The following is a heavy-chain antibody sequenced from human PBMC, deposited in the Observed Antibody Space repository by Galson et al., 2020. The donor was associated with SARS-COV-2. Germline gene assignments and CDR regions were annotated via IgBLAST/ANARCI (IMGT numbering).Heavy chain of an antibody. CDR3: ARPISTEYSVYDLDY. V-gene: IGHV3-11*01. D-gene: IGHD5-12*01. Sequence: SGGSLRLSCAASGFTFSDYYMSWIRQAPGKGLEWLAYISTSGDTKYYADSVKGRFTISRDNAKNSLYLQMNSLRADDTAVYYCARPISTEYSVYDLDYWGQGTLVFVSS. CDR2: ISTSGDTK. J-gene: IGHJ4*02. CDR1: GFTFSDYY.